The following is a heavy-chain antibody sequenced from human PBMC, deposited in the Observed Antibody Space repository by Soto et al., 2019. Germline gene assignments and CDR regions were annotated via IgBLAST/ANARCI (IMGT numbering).Heavy chain of an antibody. Sequence: SETLSLTCTVSGGSISSYYWSWIRQPPGKGLEWIGYIYYSGSTNYNPSLKSRVTISVDTSKNQFSLKLSSVTAADTAVYYCARTVLGPDLLADSFVDYYYYMDVWGQGTTVT. CDR2: IYYSGST. CDR3: ARTVLGPDLLADSFVDYYYYMDV. J-gene: IGHJ6*03. CDR1: GGSISSYY. D-gene: IGHD3-9*01. V-gene: IGHV4-59*01.